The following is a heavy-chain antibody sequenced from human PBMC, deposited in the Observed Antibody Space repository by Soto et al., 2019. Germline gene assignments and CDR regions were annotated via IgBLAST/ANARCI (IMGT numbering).Heavy chain of an antibody. J-gene: IGHJ4*02. V-gene: IGHV4-59*08. CDR2: IFHTGTT. D-gene: IGHD5-12*01. CDR3: ARLWRGGYNWVIDY. Sequence: PSETLSLTCTVSGGSITNYYYSWIRQPPGKGLEWIGYIFHTGTTSYNPSLKSRVTLSVDTSKNQFSLKLSSVTAADTAFYYCARLWRGGYNWVIDYWGQGTLVTVSS. CDR1: GGSITNYY.